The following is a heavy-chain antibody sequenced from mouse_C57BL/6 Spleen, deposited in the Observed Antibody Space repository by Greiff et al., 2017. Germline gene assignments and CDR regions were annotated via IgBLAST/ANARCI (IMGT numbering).Heavy chain of an antibody. CDR1: GFYIKNTN. V-gene: IGHV14-3*01. J-gene: IGHJ4*01. D-gene: IGHD4-1*01. Sequence: VQLQQSVAELVRPGASVKLSCTASGFYIKNTNMHWVKQRPEQGLQWIGRIDPANGNTKYDQKFQGKATLTADTSSNTAYLQLSSLTSEDTAVYYCARSSALGRAMDYWGQGTSVTVSS. CDR2: IDPANGNT. CDR3: ARSSALGRAMDY.